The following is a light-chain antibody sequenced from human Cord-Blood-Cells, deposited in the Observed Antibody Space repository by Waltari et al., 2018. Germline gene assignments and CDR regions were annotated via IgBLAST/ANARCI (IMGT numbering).Light chain of an antibody. CDR2: AAS. J-gene: IGKJ4*01. Sequence: IQMTQSPSSFSASTGDRVTITCRASQGISSYLAWYQQKPGKAPKLLIYAASTLQSGVPSRFSGSGSGTDFTLTISCLQSEDFATYYCQQYYSYPLTFGGGTKVEIK. CDR1: QGISSY. V-gene: IGKV1-8*01. CDR3: QQYYSYPLT.